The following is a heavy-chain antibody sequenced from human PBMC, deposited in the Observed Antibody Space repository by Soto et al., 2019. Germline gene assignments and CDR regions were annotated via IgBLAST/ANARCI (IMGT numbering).Heavy chain of an antibody. J-gene: IGHJ4*02. CDR3: ARDKGSKAWYYFFDF. CDR2: ISAYNGNT. CDR1: GYTFTTYG. V-gene: IGHV1-18*01. Sequence: ASVKVSCKASGYTFTTYGIAWVRQAPGQGLEWLGWISAYNGNTNYAQKFQGRVTMTTETSTNTAYMEVRSLRSDDTAVYYCARDKGSKAWYYFFDFWGQGTQVTVSS. D-gene: IGHD1-26*01.